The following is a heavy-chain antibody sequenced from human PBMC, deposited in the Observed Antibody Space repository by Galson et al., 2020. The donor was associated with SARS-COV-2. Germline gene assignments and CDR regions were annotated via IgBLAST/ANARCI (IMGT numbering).Heavy chain of an antibody. CDR3: TRLGGPTGGRTLWSTTSCLLLDWFAP. V-gene: IGHV3-73*01. CDR1: GFTFSGSA. CDR2: IGSKANSYAT. D-gene: IGHD2-2*01. J-gene: IGHJ5*02. Sequence: GESLKISCVASGFTFSGSAMHWVRQASGKGLEWVGRIGSKANSYATAYAESVKGRFTISRDDSENTAYLQMNSLKAEDTAVYYCTRLGGPTGGRTLWSTTSCLLLDWFAPWGQGTLVAVSS.